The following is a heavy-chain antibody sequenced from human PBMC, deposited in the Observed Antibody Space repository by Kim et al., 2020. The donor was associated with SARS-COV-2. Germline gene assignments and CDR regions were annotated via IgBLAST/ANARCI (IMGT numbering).Heavy chain of an antibody. D-gene: IGHD3-9*01. CDR3: ARDQTGFFDY. CDR2: IYYSGST. CDR1: GGSISSSSYY. Sequence: SETLSLTCTVSGGSISSSSYYWGWIRQPPGKGLEWIGSIYYSGSTYYNPSLKSRVTISVDTSKNQFSLKLSSVTAADTAVYYCARDQTGFFDYWGQGTLVTVSS. J-gene: IGHJ4*02. V-gene: IGHV4-39*07.